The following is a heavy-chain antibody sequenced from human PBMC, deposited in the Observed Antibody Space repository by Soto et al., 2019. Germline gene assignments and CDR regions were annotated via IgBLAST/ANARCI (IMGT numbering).Heavy chain of an antibody. CDR2: IYYSGST. CDR3: GGGAVTGTGDWFDT. Sequence: PSETLCLTCTASGGSISSYYWSWFRQTPGKGLEWMAYIYYSGSTNYSSSLKRGVSISVDKSKNQISCKLSSVSAADTAVYYWGGGAVTGTGDWFDTWGQGTMVTVSS. D-gene: IGHD6-19*01. V-gene: IGHV4-59*12. J-gene: IGHJ5*01. CDR1: GGSISSYY.